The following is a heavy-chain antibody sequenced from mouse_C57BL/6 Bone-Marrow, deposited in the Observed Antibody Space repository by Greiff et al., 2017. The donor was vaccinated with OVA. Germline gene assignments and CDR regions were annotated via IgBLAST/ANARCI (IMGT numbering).Heavy chain of an antibody. CDR1: GYTFTSYG. D-gene: IGHD2-1*01. V-gene: IGHV1-81*01. J-gene: IGHJ4*01. Sequence: QVQLKLSGAELARPGASVKLSCKASGYTFTSYGISWVKQRTGQGLEWIGEIYPRSGNTYYNEKFKGKATLTADKSSSTAYMELRSLTSEDSAVYFCARYYYGNYQGRDYWGQGTSVTVSS. CDR3: ARYYYGNYQGRDY. CDR2: IYPRSGNT.